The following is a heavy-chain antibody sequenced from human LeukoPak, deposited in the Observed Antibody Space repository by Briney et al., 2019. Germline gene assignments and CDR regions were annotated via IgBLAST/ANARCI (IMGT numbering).Heavy chain of an antibody. V-gene: IGHV1-69*13. J-gene: IGHJ4*02. CDR2: IIPIFGTA. CDR1: GGTFSSYA. D-gene: IGHD3-10*01. Sequence: ASVKVSCKASGGTFSSYAISWVRQAPGQGLEWMGGIIPIFGTANYAQKFQGRVTITADESTSTAYMELSSLRSEDTAVYYCARDQEYYGSGSSDYWGQGTLVTVSS. CDR3: ARDQEYYGSGSSDY.